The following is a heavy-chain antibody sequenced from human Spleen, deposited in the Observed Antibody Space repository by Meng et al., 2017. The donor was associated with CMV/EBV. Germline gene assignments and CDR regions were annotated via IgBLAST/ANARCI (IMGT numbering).Heavy chain of an antibody. CDR1: GFTFSSYA. CDR2: ISSNGGST. D-gene: IGHD4-11*01. Sequence: GGSLRLSCAASGFTFSSYAMHWVRQAPGKGLEYVSAISSNGGSTYYADSVKGRFTISRDNSKNTLYLQMGSLRAEDMAVYYCARDGYSNYDEVYYGMDVWGQGTTVTVSS. J-gene: IGHJ6*02. CDR3: ARDGYSNYDEVYYGMDV. V-gene: IGHV3-64*02.